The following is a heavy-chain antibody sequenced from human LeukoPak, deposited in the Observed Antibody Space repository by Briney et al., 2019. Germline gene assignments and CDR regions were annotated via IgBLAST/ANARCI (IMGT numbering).Heavy chain of an antibody. Sequence: GGSLRLSCAASGFTFSSYSMNWVRQAPGKGLEWVSYISSSGSTIYYADSVKGRFTISRDNAKNSLYLQMNSLRAEDTAVYYCARVDFSPDPYYFDYWGQGTLVTVSS. CDR1: GFTFSSYS. V-gene: IGHV3-48*04. CDR3: ARVDFSPDPYYFDY. D-gene: IGHD3-3*01. J-gene: IGHJ4*02. CDR2: ISSSGSTI.